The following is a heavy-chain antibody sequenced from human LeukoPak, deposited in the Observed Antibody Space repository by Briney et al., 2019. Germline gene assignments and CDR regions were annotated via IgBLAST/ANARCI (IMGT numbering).Heavy chain of an antibody. CDR2: IKEDGSEK. J-gene: IGHJ4*02. V-gene: IGHV3-7*03. Sequence: GGSLRLSCAASGFTLRYNWMSWVRRAPGKGLEWVASIKEDGSEKYYVDSVKGRFTISRDNAKNSLYLQMNSLRAEDTAVYYCARLSTGWYGHFDFWGQGTLVTVSS. D-gene: IGHD6-13*01. CDR3: ARLSTGWYGHFDF. CDR1: GFTLRYNW.